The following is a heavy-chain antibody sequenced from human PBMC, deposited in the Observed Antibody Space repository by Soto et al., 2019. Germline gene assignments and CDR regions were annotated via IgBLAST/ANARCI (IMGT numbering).Heavy chain of an antibody. V-gene: IGHV3-23*01. D-gene: IGHD1-1*01. J-gene: IGHJ4*02. CDR2: ISGSGRST. CDR1: GFTFGTYA. CDR3: VTHSWNY. Sequence: GGSLRLSCAASGFTFGTYAMKWLRQAPGRGLECVSSISGSGRSTHYVDSVKGRFTISRDSSKNTLYLQMNSLSAEDTAVYYCVTHSWNYWGQGTLVTVLL.